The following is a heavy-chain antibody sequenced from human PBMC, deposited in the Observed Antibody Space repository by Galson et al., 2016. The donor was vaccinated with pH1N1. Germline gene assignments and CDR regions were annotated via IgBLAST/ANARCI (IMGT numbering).Heavy chain of an antibody. D-gene: IGHD3-10*01. Sequence: SVKVSCKASGDTFSTYGIAWVRQAPGQGLEWMGRIIPVFGKVDYAQKFQDRVTFSADESTKTAYMELSSLRSEDTAVYFWAREGTVVSYCDYWGQGTLVTVSS. V-gene: IGHV1-69*13. J-gene: IGHJ4*02. CDR3: AREGTVVSYCDY. CDR2: IIPVFGKV. CDR1: GDTFSTYG.